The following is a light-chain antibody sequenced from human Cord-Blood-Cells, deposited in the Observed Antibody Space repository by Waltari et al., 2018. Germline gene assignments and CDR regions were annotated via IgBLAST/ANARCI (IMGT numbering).Light chain of an antibody. J-gene: IGKJ2*01. V-gene: IGKV4-1*01. Sequence: DIVMTQSPDSLAVSLGERATLNCKSSQSVLYSSNNKNYLAWYQQKPGQPPKLLIYWASTRESGVPDRFSGSGSGTDFTLTISSLQAEDVAVYYCQQYYSTPYTFGQGTSWRSN. CDR1: QSVLYSSNNKNY. CDR3: QQYYSTPYT. CDR2: WAS.